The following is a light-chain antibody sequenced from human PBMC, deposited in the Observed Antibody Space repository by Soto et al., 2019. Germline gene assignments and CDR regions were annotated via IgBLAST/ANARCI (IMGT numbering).Light chain of an antibody. CDR3: QQYSSRYT. V-gene: IGKV3D-15*01. Sequence: ERVITQSPATLSVSPGERATLSCRASQRVSSSLPWYQHKPGQSPRRLIYGASIRATGISGRFSGSGSGTEFTLTTRRLQAEDFAAYSCQQYSSRYTFGPGTKLEIQ. CDR2: GAS. J-gene: IGKJ2*01. CDR1: QRVSSS.